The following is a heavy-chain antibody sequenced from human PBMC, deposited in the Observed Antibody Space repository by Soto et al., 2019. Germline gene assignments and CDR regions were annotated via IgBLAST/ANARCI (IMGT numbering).Heavy chain of an antibody. J-gene: IGHJ4*02. CDR3: ARVGSSGWSPDY. V-gene: IGHV4-59*01. D-gene: IGHD6-19*01. CDR2: IFYSGST. CDR1: GGSITGYY. Sequence: SETLSLTCTVSGGSITGYYLTWIRQPPGKGLEWIGYIFYSGSTNYNPSLRSRVTMSVDTSKNQFSLKLNSVTTADTAMYYCARVGSSGWSPDYWGQGTLVTVSS.